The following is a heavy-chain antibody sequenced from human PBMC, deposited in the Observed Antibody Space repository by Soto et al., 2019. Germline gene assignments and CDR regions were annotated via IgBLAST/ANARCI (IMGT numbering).Heavy chain of an antibody. Sequence: EVQLVESGGGLVQPGGSLRLSCAASGFTVSSKYMSWVRQAPGKGLEWVSLIQSGGSTYYAGSVKGRFTISRDNSXXXXXXXXXXXXXXXXXXXXCTRDDVHCSGGRCYGVPMDVWGKGTTVTVSA. CDR3: TRDDVHCSGGRCYGVPMDV. CDR1: GFTVSSKY. J-gene: IGHJ6*04. D-gene: IGHD2-15*01. V-gene: IGHV3-66*01. CDR2: IQSGGST.